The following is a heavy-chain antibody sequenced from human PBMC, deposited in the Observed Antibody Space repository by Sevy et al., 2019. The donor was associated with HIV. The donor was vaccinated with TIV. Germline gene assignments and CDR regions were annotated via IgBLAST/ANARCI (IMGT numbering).Heavy chain of an antibody. J-gene: IGHJ2*01. CDR1: GLTFSRAW. CDR3: TTKSDFWSGYQYFDL. Sequence: GGSLRLSCATSGLTFSRAWMTWVRQAPGKGLEWVGRIKGKPDGGTTDYAAPVKCRFTITRDESKNTVYLQINSLKTEDTAVYYCTTKSDFWSGYQYFDLWGRGTLVTVSS. CDR2: IKGKPDGGTT. D-gene: IGHD3-3*01. V-gene: IGHV3-15*01.